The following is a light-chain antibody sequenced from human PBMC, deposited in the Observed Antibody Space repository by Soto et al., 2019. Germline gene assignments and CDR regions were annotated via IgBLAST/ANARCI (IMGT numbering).Light chain of an antibody. CDR3: QQYGTTPRT. V-gene: IGKV3-20*01. J-gene: IGKJ1*01. Sequence: EIVLTQSPGTLSLSPGERATLSCRASQSVSFNYVAWYQQKPGQAPRLLVLGASTRVTGIPDRFTGSGSETDFTLTISRLEPEDFAVYFCQQYGTTPRTFGQGTKVEVK. CDR2: GAS. CDR1: QSVSFNY.